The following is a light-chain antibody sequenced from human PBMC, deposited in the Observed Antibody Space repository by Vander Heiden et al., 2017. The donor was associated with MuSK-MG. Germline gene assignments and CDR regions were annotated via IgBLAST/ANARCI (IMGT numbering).Light chain of an antibody. CDR2: EDN. J-gene: IGLJ3*02. CDR3: QAYDSSNWV. CDR1: SGSIASNN. Sequence: NLMLTQPNSVSESPGKTVTSSWTRSSGSIASNNVQWYQQRPGSSPTTVIYEDNQRPSGVPDRFSGSIDSSSSPASLARSGVKTEDEGDYNCQAYDSSNWVFGGGTKLTVL. V-gene: IGLV6-57*01.